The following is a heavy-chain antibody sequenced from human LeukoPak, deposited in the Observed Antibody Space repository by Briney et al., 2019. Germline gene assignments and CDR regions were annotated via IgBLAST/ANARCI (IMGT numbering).Heavy chain of an antibody. CDR2: ISASGAAT. CDR1: GFAFRNYA. V-gene: IGHV3-23*01. CDR3: AKTPSSGAGSVCDS. Sequence: GGSLRLSCAASGFAFRNYAMNWVRQAPGKGLEWVSGISASGAATYYADSVKGRFTISRDSSKNTLYLHMNSLRAEDTALYYRAKTPSSGAGSVCDSWGQGTLVTVSS. D-gene: IGHD3-10*01. J-gene: IGHJ4*02.